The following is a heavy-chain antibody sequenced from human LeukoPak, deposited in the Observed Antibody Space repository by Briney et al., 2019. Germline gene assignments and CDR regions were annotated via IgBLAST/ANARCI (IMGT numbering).Heavy chain of an antibody. V-gene: IGHV4-30-2*01. CDR1: GFSISSASYS. J-gene: IGHJ4*02. CDR3: ASWLQLGPYYFDY. Sequence: ASETLSLTCAVSGFSISSASYSWSWIRQPPGEGLEWIGYFHHSGSTSYNPSLESRVTISVDTSKNQFSLKLSSVTAADTAVYYCASWLQLGPYYFDYWGQGTLVTVSS. CDR2: FHHSGST. D-gene: IGHD7-27*01.